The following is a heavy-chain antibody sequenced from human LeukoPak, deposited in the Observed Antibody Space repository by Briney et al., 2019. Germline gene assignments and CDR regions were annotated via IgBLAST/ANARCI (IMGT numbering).Heavy chain of an antibody. CDR3: GVVVYYYYGMDV. CDR1: GGSISSSSCY. Sequence: SETLSLTCTVSGGSISSSSCYWGWIRQPPGKGLEWIGSIYYSGSTYCNPSLKSRVTISVDTSKNQFSLKLSSVTAADTAVYYCGVVVYYYYGMDVWGQGTTVTVSS. D-gene: IGHD2-2*01. J-gene: IGHJ6*02. V-gene: IGHV4-39*01. CDR2: IYYSGST.